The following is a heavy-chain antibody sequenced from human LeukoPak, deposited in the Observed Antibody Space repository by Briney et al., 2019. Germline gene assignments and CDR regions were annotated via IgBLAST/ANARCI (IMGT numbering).Heavy chain of an antibody. Sequence: GGSLRLSCAASGFTFSSYSMNWVRQAPGKGLEWVSSISGSSSYIYYADSVKGRFTISRDNAKNSLYLQMNSLRAEDTAVYYCARSLTYYYDSSGYSGWFDPWGQGTLVTVSS. V-gene: IGHV3-21*01. J-gene: IGHJ5*02. CDR3: ARSLTYYYDSSGYSGWFDP. D-gene: IGHD3-22*01. CDR1: GFTFSSYS. CDR2: ISGSSSYI.